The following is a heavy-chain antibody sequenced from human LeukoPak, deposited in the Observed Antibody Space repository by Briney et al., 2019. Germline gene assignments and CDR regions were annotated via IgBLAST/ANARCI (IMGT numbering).Heavy chain of an antibody. CDR1: GYTFTSYG. CDR3: AREISDYASAY. V-gene: IGHV1-18*01. CDR2: MNAYNDNT. Sequence: GASVKVSCKASGYTFTSYGISWVRQAPGQGLEWMGWMNAYNDNTNYARKFQGRVTMTTDTPTSTAYMELRNLRSDDTAVYYCAREISDYASAYWGQGTLVTVSS. J-gene: IGHJ4*02. D-gene: IGHD4-17*01.